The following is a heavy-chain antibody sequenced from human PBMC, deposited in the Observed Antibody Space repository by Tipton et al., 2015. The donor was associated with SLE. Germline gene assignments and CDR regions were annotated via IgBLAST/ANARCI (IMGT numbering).Heavy chain of an antibody. V-gene: IGHV4-34*01. J-gene: IGHJ4*02. CDR3: ARRGNWNWGY. CDR2: INHSGST. Sequence: GLVKPSETLSLTCTVSGGSISSYYWSWIRQPPGKGLEWIGEINHSGSTNYNPSLKSRVTISVDTSKKEFSLKLSSVTAADTAVYYCARRGNWNWGYWGQGTLVTVSS. CDR1: GGSISSYY. D-gene: IGHD1-7*01.